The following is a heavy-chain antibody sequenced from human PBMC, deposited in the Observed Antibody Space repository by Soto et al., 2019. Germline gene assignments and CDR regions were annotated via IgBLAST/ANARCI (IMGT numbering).Heavy chain of an antibody. CDR2: IYYSGST. J-gene: IGHJ4*02. V-gene: IGHV4-59*01. CDR3: ARGRRELPY. CDR1: GGSISSYY. Sequence: PSETLSLTCTVSGGSISSYYWSWIRQPPGKGLEWIGYIYYSGSTNYNPSLKSRVTISVDTSKNQFSLKLSSVTAADTAVYYCARGRRELPYWGQGTLVTVSS. D-gene: IGHD1-26*01.